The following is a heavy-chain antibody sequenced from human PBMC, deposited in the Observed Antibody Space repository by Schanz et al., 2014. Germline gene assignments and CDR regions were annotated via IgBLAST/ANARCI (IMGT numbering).Heavy chain of an antibody. CDR3: ARVALPGYSSPRDAFDI. J-gene: IGHJ3*02. CDR1: GFAFSSFA. D-gene: IGHD5-18*01. CDR2: ISYGTSYI. V-gene: IGHV3-21*01. Sequence: EVHLVESGGGLVQPGGSLRLSCVASGFAFSSFAMTWVRQAPGRGLEWVSSISYGTSYIYYAESVKGRFTISRDNAKNSLYLQMNGLRAEDTAVYYCARVALPGYSSPRDAFDIWGQGTMVTVSS.